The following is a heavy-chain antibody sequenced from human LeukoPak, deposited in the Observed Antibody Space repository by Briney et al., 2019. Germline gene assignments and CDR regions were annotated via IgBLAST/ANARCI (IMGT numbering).Heavy chain of an antibody. CDR3: ARDLPITMVRGVIDGMDV. D-gene: IGHD3-10*01. J-gene: IGHJ6*02. V-gene: IGHV3-7*01. Sequence: GGSLRLSCAASGFTFSNAWMSWVRQAPGKGLEWVANIKQDGSEKYYVDSVKGRFTISRDNAKNSLYLQMNSLRAEDTAVYYCARDLPITMVRGVIDGMDVWGQGTTVTVSS. CDR1: GFTFSNAW. CDR2: IKQDGSEK.